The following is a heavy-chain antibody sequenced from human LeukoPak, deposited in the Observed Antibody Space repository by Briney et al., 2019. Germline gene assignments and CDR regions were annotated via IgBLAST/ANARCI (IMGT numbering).Heavy chain of an antibody. V-gene: IGHV3-23*01. D-gene: IGHD3-22*01. CDR3: AKSLGTDDYYDTSGFDF. Sequence: GGSLRLSCAASGXTFSNYAMSWVRQAPGKGLESVLAISGSGSSTDYAGSVKGRFTISRDYSSNTLYLQMNSLSAGDTAVYYCAKSLGTDDYYDTSGFDFWGQGTLVTVSS. CDR1: GXTFSNYA. CDR2: ISGSGSST. J-gene: IGHJ4*02.